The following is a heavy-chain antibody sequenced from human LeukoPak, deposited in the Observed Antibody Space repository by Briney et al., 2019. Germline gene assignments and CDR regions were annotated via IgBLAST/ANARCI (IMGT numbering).Heavy chain of an antibody. V-gene: IGHV4-34*01. CDR1: GGSFSGYY. CDR2: INHSGST. CDR3: ARVRVVPAAMRGVYNWFDP. D-gene: IGHD2-2*01. Sequence: SETLSLTCAVYGGSFSGYYWSWIRQPPGKGLEWIGEINHSGSTNYNPSLKSRVTISVDTSKNQFSLKLSSVTAADTAVYSCARVRVVPAAMRGVYNWFDPWGQGTLVTVSS. J-gene: IGHJ5*02.